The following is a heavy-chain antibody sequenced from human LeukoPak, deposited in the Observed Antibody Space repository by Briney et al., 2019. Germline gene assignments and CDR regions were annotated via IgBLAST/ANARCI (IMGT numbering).Heavy chain of an antibody. J-gene: IGHJ5*02. Sequence: GGSLRLSCAASGFTVSSNYMSWVRQAPGKGLEWVSVIYSGGSTYYADSVKGRFTISRDNSKNTLYLQMNSLRAEDTAVYYCARSMPLYEDRYNPWGQGTLVTVSS. CDR2: IYSGGST. D-gene: IGHD5-24*01. V-gene: IGHV3-53*01. CDR3: ARSMPLYEDRYNP. CDR1: GFTVSSNY.